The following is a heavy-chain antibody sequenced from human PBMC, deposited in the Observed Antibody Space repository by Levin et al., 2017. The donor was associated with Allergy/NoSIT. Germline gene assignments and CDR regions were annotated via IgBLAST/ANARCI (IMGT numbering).Heavy chain of an antibody. Sequence: PSETLSLTCTVSGGSISSYYWSWIRQPPGKGLEWIGYIYYSGSTNYNPSLKSRVTISVDTSKNQFSLKLSSVTAADTAVYYCASGLRYFDRPYYYYYYGMDVWGQGTTVTVSS. CDR2: IYYSGST. J-gene: IGHJ6*02. D-gene: IGHD3-9*01. CDR3: ASGLRYFDRPYYYYYYGMDV. CDR1: GGSISSYY. V-gene: IGHV4-59*01.